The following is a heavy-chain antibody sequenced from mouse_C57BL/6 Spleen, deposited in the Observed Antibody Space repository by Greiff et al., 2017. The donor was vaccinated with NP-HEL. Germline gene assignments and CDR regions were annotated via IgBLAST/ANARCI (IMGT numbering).Heavy chain of an antibody. CDR1: GYTFTSYW. CDR3: ARGGYGYDGYAMDY. Sequence: QVQLQQPGAELVKPGASVKMSCKASGYTFTSYWITWVKQRPGQGLEWIGDIYPGSGSTNYNEKFKSKATLTVDTSSSTAYMQLSSLTSEDSAVYYCARGGYGYDGYAMDYWGQGTSVTVSS. D-gene: IGHD2-2*01. J-gene: IGHJ4*01. CDR2: IYPGSGST. V-gene: IGHV1-55*01.